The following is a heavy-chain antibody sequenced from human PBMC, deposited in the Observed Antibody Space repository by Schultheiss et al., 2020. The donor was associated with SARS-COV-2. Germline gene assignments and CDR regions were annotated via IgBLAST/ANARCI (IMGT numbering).Heavy chain of an antibody. J-gene: IGHJ5*02. V-gene: IGHV3-33*08. Sequence: GESLKISCAASGFTFSSYAMHWVRQAPGKGLEWVAVIWYDGSNKYYADSVKGRFTISRDNSKNTLYLQMNSLRAEDTAVYYCARQGTYSSSRWFDPWGQGTLVTVSS. CDR2: IWYDGSNK. CDR1: GFTFSSYA. D-gene: IGHD6-6*01. CDR3: ARQGTYSSSRWFDP.